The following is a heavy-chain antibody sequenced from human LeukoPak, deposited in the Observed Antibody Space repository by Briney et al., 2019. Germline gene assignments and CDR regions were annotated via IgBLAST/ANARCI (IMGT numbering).Heavy chain of an antibody. D-gene: IGHD6-19*01. V-gene: IGHV3-23*01. J-gene: IGHJ4*02. CDR1: GFTFSSHA. Sequence: GGSLRLSCTASGFTFSSHAMSWVRQAAGKRLEWVSSISASGGTTFHPGSVKGRFTISRDNSKKVLYLQMNGLRVEDTAIYYCAKDYCSSAICPADYWGQGTQVTVSS. CDR3: AKDYCSSAICPADY. CDR2: ISASGGTT.